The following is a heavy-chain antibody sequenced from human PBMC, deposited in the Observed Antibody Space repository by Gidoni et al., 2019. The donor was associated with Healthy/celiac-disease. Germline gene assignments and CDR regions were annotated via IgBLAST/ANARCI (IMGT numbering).Heavy chain of an antibody. CDR2: ISSSGSTI. J-gene: IGHJ6*02. Sequence: EVQLVASGGGLVQPGGSLRLSCAASGFHFRSYEMNWVRQAPGKGLECVSYISSSGSTIYYADSVKGRFTISRDNAKNSLYLQMNSLRAEDTAVYYCARDLAPYPIVVVGIRNYYYGMDVWGQGTTVTVSS. D-gene: IGHD2-15*01. CDR1: GFHFRSYE. CDR3: ARDLAPYPIVVVGIRNYYYGMDV. V-gene: IGHV3-48*03.